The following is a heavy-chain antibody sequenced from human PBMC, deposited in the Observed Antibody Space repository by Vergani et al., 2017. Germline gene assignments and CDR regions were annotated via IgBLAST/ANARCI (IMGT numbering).Heavy chain of an antibody. Sequence: QVQLEQSGAEVKRPGSSLNISCKASGETFHNIAIAWVRQAPGQGLEWMAGSTPISNTPTYAQTFQGRVRITADESTRTAYLELNSLRDDDTAVYYCATVHRTSSGEAIDYYYYLDVWGRGTTVTVSS. V-gene: IGHV1-69*01. CDR3: ATVHRTSSGEAIDYYYYLDV. CDR2: STPISNTP. D-gene: IGHD6-6*01. J-gene: IGHJ6*03. CDR1: GETFHNIA.